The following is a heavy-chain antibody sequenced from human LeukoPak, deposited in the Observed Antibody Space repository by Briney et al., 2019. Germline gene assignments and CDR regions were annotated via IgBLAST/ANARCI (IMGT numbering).Heavy chain of an antibody. Sequence: SQTLSLTCTVSGGSISSGSYYWSWIRQPAGKGLEWIGRIYTSGSTNYNPSLKSRVTISVDTSKDQFSPKLSSVTAADTAVYYCARVLDYGDYAWFDPWGQGTLVTVSS. CDR2: IYTSGST. D-gene: IGHD4-17*01. CDR1: GGSISSGSYY. J-gene: IGHJ5*02. V-gene: IGHV4-61*02. CDR3: ARVLDYGDYAWFDP.